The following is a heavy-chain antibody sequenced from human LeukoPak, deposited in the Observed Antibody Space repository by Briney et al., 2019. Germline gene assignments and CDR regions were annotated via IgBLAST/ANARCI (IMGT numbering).Heavy chain of an antibody. J-gene: IGHJ4*02. CDR1: GFTFSDYY. D-gene: IGHD4-11*01. Sequence: PGGSLRLSCAASGFTFSDYYMNWIRQAPGKGLEWVSYISSSGTTIYYADSVKGRFTISRDNSKNTLYLQMNSLRAEDTAVYYCAKDQGMTTVTRYYFDYWGQGTLVTVSS. CDR2: ISSSGTTI. CDR3: AKDQGMTTVTRYYFDY. V-gene: IGHV3-11*04.